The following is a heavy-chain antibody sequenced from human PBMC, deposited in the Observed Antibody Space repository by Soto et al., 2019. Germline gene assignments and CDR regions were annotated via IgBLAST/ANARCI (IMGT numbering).Heavy chain of an antibody. CDR3: AREKGGWGYYGMDV. CDR2: IYSGGST. Sequence: GSLRLSCAASGFTVSSNYMSWVRQAPGKGLEWVSVIYSGGSTYYADSVKGRFTISRDNSKNTLYLQMNSLRAEDTAVYYCAREKGGWGYYGMDVWGQGTTVTVSS. V-gene: IGHV3-53*01. D-gene: IGHD6-19*01. CDR1: GFTVSSNY. J-gene: IGHJ6*02.